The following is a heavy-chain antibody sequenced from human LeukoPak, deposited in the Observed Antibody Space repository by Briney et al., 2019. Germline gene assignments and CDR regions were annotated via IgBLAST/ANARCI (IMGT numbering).Heavy chain of an antibody. D-gene: IGHD6-13*01. J-gene: IGHJ4*02. CDR3: ARGGGSSWYVDY. Sequence: SETLSLTCAVYGGSFSDYCWSWIRQPPGKGLEWIGEINHSGSTDCSPSLKSRVTILVDTSKNQFSLKLSSVTAADTAVYYCARGGGSSWYVDYWGQGTLVTVSS. V-gene: IGHV4-34*01. CDR2: INHSGST. CDR1: GGSFSDYC.